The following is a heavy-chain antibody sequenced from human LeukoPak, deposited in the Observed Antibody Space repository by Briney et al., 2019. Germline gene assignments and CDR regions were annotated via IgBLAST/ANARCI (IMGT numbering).Heavy chain of an antibody. CDR1: GFTFDDYA. V-gene: IGHV3-9*01. J-gene: IGHJ4*02. Sequence: GGSLRLSCAASGFTFDDYAMHWVRHAPGKGLEWVSGISWNGGSIGYADSVRGRFTISRDNAKNSLYLQMNSLRPEDTALYYCAKDLDSSSSSLFDYWGQGTLVTVSA. D-gene: IGHD6-6*01. CDR3: AKDLDSSSSSLFDY. CDR2: ISWNGGSI.